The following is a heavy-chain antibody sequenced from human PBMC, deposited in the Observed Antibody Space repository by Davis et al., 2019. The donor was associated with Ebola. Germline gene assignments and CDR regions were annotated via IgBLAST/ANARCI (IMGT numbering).Heavy chain of an antibody. D-gene: IGHD3-3*01. CDR1: GGSFSGYY. CDR2: INHSGST. CDR3: ARGRTIWYGMDV. Sequence: MPGGSLRLSCAVYGGSFSGYYWSWIRQPPGKGLEWIGEINHSGSTNYNPSLKSRVTISVDPSKNQFSLKLSSVTAADTAVYYCARGRTIWYGMDVWGQGTTVTVSS. J-gene: IGHJ6*02. V-gene: IGHV4-34*01.